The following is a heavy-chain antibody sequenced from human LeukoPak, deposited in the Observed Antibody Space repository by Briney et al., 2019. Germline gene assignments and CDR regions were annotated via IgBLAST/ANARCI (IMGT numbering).Heavy chain of an antibody. CDR3: ARGDYDFWSGYTD. Sequence: SETLSLTCTVSGGSISSYYWSWIRQPPGKGLEWIGYIYYSGSTNYNASLKSRVTISVDTSKNQFSLKLSSVTAADTAVYYCARGDYDFWSGYTDWGQGNPVTVSS. V-gene: IGHV4-59*01. J-gene: IGHJ4*02. CDR1: GGSISSYY. D-gene: IGHD3-3*01. CDR2: IYYSGST.